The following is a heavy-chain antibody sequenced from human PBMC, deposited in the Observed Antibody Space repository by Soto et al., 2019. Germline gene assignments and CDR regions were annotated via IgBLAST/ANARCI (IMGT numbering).Heavy chain of an antibody. V-gene: IGHV1-69*13. CDR1: GGTFSSYA. J-gene: IGHJ3*02. CDR3: ARDFGYCSSTSCYSPYAFDI. CDR2: IIPIFGTA. D-gene: IGHD2-2*01. Sequence: SVKVSCKASGGTFSSYAISWVRQAPGQGLEWMGGIIPIFGTANYEQKFQGRVTITADESTSTAYMELSSLRSEDTAVYYCARDFGYCSSTSCYSPYAFDIWGQGTMVTVSS.